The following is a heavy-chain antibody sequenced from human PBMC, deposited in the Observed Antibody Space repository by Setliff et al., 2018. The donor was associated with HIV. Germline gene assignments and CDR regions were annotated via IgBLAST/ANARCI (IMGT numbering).Heavy chain of an antibody. D-gene: IGHD3-16*02. CDR3: AKGASLVPRRPHFCYFDY. CDR1: EFTFSVYA. J-gene: IGHJ4*02. Sequence: GCLRLSCAASEFTFSVYAMSWLRQAPGKGLEWVSGISGSGSSTYYADSVKGRFTISRDNSKNTLYLQMNRLRADDTAIYYCAKGASLVPRRPHFCYFDYWGQGALVTVSS. V-gene: IGHV3-23*01. CDR2: ISGSGSST.